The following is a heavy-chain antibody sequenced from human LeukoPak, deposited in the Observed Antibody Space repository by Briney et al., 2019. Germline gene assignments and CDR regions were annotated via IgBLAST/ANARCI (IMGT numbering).Heavy chain of an antibody. J-gene: IGHJ4*02. D-gene: IGHD2-15*01. CDR3: ARAIRYCSGGSCYPAARGFDY. CDR2: ISSSGSTI. Sequence: RGSLRLSCAASGFTFSSYEMNWVRQAPGKGLEWVSYISSSGSTIYYADSVKGRFTISRDNAKNSLYLQMNSLRAEDTAVYYCARAIRYCSGGSCYPAARGFDYWGQGTLVTVSS. CDR1: GFTFSSYE. V-gene: IGHV3-48*03.